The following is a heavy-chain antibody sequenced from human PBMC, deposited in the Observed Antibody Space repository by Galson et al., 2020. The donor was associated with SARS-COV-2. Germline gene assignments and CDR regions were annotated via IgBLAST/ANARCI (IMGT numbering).Heavy chain of an antibody. D-gene: IGHD1-26*01. J-gene: IGHJ3*02. CDR1: GFTFSSYA. CDR3: ARSRGGSYSDAFDI. Sequence: GGSLRLTCAAFGFTFSSYAMHWVRQATGKGHEWVAIISYDGSNKYYADSVKGRFTISRDNSKNTLYLQMNSLRAEDTAVYYCARSRGGSYSDAFDIWGQGTMVTVSS. V-gene: IGHV3-30*01. CDR2: ISYDGSNK.